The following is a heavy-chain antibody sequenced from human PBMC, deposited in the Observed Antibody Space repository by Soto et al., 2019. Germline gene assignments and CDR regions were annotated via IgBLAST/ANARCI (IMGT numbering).Heavy chain of an antibody. CDR3: AKDSRNYYYLN. CDR1: GFTFSSYA. CDR2: ISGSDDST. Sequence: PGGSLRLSCAASGFTFSSYAMSWVRQAPGKGLEWVSAISGSDDSTYYADSVKGRFTISRDNSKNTLYLQMNSLRAEDTAVYYCAKDSRNYYYLNWGQGTRVTVSS. D-gene: IGHD3-22*01. V-gene: IGHV3-23*01. J-gene: IGHJ4*02.